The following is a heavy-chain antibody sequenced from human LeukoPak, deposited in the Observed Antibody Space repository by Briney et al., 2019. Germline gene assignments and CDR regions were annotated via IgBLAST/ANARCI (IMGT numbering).Heavy chain of an antibody. CDR2: MNPNSGNT. D-gene: IGHD6-19*01. V-gene: IGHV1-8*02. Sequence: ASVKVSCKASGYTFTTYDINWVRLATGQGLEWMGWMNPNSGNTGYAQKFQGRVTMTRDTSISTAYMELSRLRSDDTAVYYCARVAAVAGTKGSDYWGQGTLVTVSS. CDR3: ARVAAVAGTKGSDY. CDR1: GYTFTTYD. J-gene: IGHJ4*02.